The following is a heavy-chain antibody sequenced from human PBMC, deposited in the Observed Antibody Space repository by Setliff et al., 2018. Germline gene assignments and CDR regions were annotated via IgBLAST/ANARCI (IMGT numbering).Heavy chain of an antibody. CDR2: VRFDGSYK. CDR1: GFVFGTYG. Sequence: GESLKISCAASGFVFGTYGMHWVRQAPGKGLDWVASVRFDGSYKVYADSVKGRFSVFRDNSKNTLYLQMSSLRPDDAAMYYCARCSSWHGHYPHFNYWGQGTLVTVSS. D-gene: IGHD6-13*01. J-gene: IGHJ4*02. V-gene: IGHV3-30*02. CDR3: ARCSSWHGHYPHFNY.